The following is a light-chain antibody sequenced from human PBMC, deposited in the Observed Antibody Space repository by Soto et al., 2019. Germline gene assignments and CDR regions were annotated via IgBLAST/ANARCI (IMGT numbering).Light chain of an antibody. CDR1: SSDVGTYNL. J-gene: IGLJ1*01. Sequence: QSSLTQPASVSGSPGQSITFSCTGTSSDVGTYNLVSWFQQHPGRAPKLMIYEGSKRPSGVSNRFSGSKSGNTASLTISGLQAEDEADYYCCSYAAGSTYVFGTGTKVTVL. CDR3: CSYAAGSTYV. V-gene: IGLV2-23*01. CDR2: EGS.